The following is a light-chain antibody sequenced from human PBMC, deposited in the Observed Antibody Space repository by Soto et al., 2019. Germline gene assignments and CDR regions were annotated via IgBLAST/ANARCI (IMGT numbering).Light chain of an antibody. CDR3: LQLYRYPLT. J-gene: IGKJ4*01. CDR2: PAS. V-gene: IGKV1-9*01. CDR1: EGISGR. Sequence: IQLTQSPSSLSASVGDRVTITCRASEGISGRLAWYQRKPGKVPTLLISPASSFQSGVPSRFSGSASRTDFTLTITSLQPEDFATYYCLQLYRYPLTFGGGTTVDIK.